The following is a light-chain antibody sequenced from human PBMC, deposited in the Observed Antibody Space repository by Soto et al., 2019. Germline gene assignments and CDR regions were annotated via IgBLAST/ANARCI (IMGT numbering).Light chain of an antibody. V-gene: IGLV2-8*01. J-gene: IGLJ1*01. Sequence: SALTQPPSASGSPGQSVTLACTGTSSDVGGYNYVSWYQQHPGKGPKLIIYEVSKRPSGVPDRFSGSKSGNTASLTVSGLQAEDEADYYCSSYGGRNNYVFGTGTKVTVL. CDR2: EVS. CDR3: SSYGGRNNYV. CDR1: SSDVGGYNY.